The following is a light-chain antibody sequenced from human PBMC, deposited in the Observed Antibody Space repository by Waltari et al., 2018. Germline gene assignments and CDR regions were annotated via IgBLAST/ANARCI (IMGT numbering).Light chain of an antibody. V-gene: IGLV3-10*01. CDR3: YSTDTSSFPL. J-gene: IGLJ3*02. Sequence: SHELTQPPSVSVSPGQTARITCSGDALPTKYIYWYQQKSGQAPVMIIYEDNKRPSGIPDRFSGSSSGTLATLTISGTLVEYEGDYYCYSTDTSSFPLFGGGTKLTVL. CDR1: ALPTKY. CDR2: EDN.